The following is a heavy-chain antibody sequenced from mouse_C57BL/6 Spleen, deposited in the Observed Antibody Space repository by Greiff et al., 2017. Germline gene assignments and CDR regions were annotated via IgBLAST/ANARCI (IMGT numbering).Heavy chain of an antibody. CDR2: IDPHSGGT. Sequence: QVQLKQPGAELVKPGASVKLSCKASGYTFTSYWMHWVKQRPGRGLEWIGRIDPHSGGTKYNEKFKSKATLTVDKPSNTAYMQLSSLTSEDSEVDECARSGEYEVGAMDYWGQGTSVTVSS. CDR3: ARSGEYEVGAMDY. V-gene: IGHV1-72*01. D-gene: IGHD1-3*01. J-gene: IGHJ4*01. CDR1: GYTFTSYW.